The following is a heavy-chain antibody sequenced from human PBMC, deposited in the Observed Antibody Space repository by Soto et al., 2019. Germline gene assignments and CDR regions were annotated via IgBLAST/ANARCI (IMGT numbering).Heavy chain of an antibody. CDR1: GGSFSGYY. D-gene: IGHD6-13*01. CDR3: ERGGSIAASRFDT. Sequence: SETLSLTCAVYGGSFSGYYWSWIRQPPGKGLEWIGEINHSGSTNYNPSLKSRVTISVDTSKNQFSLKLSSVTAADTAVYYCERGGSIAASRFDTWGQGTLVTVSS. J-gene: IGHJ5*02. CDR2: INHSGST. V-gene: IGHV4-34*01.